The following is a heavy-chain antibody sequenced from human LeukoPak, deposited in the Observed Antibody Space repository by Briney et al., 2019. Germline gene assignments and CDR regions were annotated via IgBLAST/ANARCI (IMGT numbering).Heavy chain of an antibody. D-gene: IGHD3-10*01. CDR3: ARQYGSGSDFDY. CDR1: GGSFSSYY. J-gene: IGHJ4*02. Sequence: SETLSLTCAVYGGSFSSYYWSWIRQPPGKGLEWIGYIYYSGSTNYNPSLKSQVTISVDTSKNQFSLKLSSVTAADTAVYYCARQYGSGSDFDYWGQGTLVTVSS. V-gene: IGHV4-59*01. CDR2: IYYSGST.